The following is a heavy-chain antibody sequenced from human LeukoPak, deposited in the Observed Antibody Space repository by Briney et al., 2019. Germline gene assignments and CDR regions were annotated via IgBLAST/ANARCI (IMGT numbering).Heavy chain of an antibody. CDR3: ARVPKLESSEQLSGAFDI. Sequence: EASVKVSCKASGYTFTGYYMHWVRQAPGQGLEWMGRINPNSGGTNYAQKFQGRVTMTRDTSISTAYMELSRLRSDDTAVYYCARVPKLESSEQLSGAFDIWGQGTMVTVSS. D-gene: IGHD6-13*01. CDR1: GYTFTGYY. J-gene: IGHJ3*02. V-gene: IGHV1-2*06. CDR2: INPNSGGT.